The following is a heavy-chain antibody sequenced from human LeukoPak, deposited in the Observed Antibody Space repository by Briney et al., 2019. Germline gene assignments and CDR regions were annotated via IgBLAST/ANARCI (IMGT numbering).Heavy chain of an antibody. CDR1: GYTFTTYW. V-gene: IGHV5-51*01. J-gene: IGHJ6*03. CDR3: ARRRDGYTPPYYYYYMDV. Sequence: GESLKISCQASGYTFTTYWIGWVRQMPGKGLECVGIIYPDDSDTTYSPSFQGQVTISADKSISTAYLQWSSLKASDTAMYYCARRRDGYTPPYYYYYMDVWGKGTTVTVSS. D-gene: IGHD5-24*01. CDR2: IYPDDSDT.